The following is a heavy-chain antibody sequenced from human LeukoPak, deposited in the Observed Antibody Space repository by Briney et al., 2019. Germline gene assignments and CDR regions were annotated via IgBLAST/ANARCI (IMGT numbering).Heavy chain of an antibody. CDR2: IYTSGST. Sequence: PSETLSLTCTIFGGSISSYYWSWIRQPAGKGLEWIGRIYTSGSTNYNPSLKSRVTMSVDTSKNQFSLKLSSVTAADTAVYYCPRDQVPIKTQYYDFWNGSLFDYRGQGTLVTVSS. J-gene: IGHJ4*02. V-gene: IGHV4-4*07. CDR1: GGSISSYY. D-gene: IGHD3-3*01. CDR3: PRDQVPIKTQYYDFWNGSLFDY.